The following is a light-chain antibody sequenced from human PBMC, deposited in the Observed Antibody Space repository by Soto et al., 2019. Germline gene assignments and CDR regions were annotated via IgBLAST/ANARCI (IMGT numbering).Light chain of an antibody. J-gene: IGKJ1*01. Sequence: DIRMTQSPSSLSASVGDRVTIACRASQSIDTHLNWYQQHPGKAPNALIYEASNLQSGVPSRFSGSGSGTDFTLTISGLQPDDSATYYCQQTYSPPATSGQGTKVEIE. CDR3: QQTYSPPAT. CDR2: EAS. CDR1: QSIDTH. V-gene: IGKV1-39*01.